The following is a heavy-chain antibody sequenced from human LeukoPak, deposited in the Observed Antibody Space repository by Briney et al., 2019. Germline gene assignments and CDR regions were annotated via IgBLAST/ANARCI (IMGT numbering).Heavy chain of an antibody. V-gene: IGHV4-39*01. CDR3: ARLGGSGSYLGFDP. D-gene: IGHD3-10*01. J-gene: IGHJ5*02. CDR1: GDSISSNTYY. Sequence: SETLSLTCTVSGDSISSNTYYWGRIRQPPGKGLEWIANIYYSGSTYYNPSLKSRVTISVDTSKTQFSLKLSSMTAADTAVYYCARLGGSGSYLGFDPWGQGTLVTVSS. CDR2: IYYSGST.